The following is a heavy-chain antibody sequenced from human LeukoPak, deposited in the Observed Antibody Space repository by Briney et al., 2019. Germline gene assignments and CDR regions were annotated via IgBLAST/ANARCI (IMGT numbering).Heavy chain of an antibody. CDR3: AKDTSLGVWGTFDY. J-gene: IGHJ4*02. V-gene: IGHV3-74*01. Sequence: GGSLRLSCAASGFTFSSYWMHWVRQAPGKGLVWVSRINSDGSSTNYADSVKGRFTISRDNSKNTLYLQMNSLRAEDTAVYYCAKDTSLGVWGTFDYWGQGTLVTVSS. D-gene: IGHD3-16*01. CDR2: INSDGSST. CDR1: GFTFSSYW.